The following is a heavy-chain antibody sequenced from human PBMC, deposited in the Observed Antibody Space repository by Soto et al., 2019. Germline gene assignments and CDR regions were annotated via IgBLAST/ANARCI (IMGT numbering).Heavy chain of an antibody. D-gene: IGHD6-13*01. Sequence: TLSLTCTVSGGSSRSGGYYWSWLRQLPGKRLEWIGYIYYGVSTYFNPSLKSRVAISVDTSKNQFSLELTSLTAADTAVYFCATAHAGKIFVAFDVWGQGTVVTDSS. CDR1: GGSSRSGGYY. CDR3: ATAHAGKIFVAFDV. CDR2: IYYGVST. J-gene: IGHJ3*01. V-gene: IGHV4-31*03.